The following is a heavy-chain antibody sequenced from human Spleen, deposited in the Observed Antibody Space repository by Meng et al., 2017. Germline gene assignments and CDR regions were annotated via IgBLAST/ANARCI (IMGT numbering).Heavy chain of an antibody. Sequence: QGQLKQWGAGLLKPSETLSLTCAVYGGSFSGYYWSWIRQPPGKGLEWIGEINHSGSTNYNPSLKSRVTISVDTSKNQFSLKLSSVTAADTAVYYCAREAQYYYDSSGFSFGYWGQGTLVTVSS. J-gene: IGHJ4*02. V-gene: IGHV4-34*01. CDR1: GGSFSGYY. D-gene: IGHD3-22*01. CDR2: INHSGST. CDR3: AREAQYYYDSSGFSFGY.